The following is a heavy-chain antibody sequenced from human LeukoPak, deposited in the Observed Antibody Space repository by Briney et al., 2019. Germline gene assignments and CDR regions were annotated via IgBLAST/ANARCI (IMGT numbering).Heavy chain of an antibody. CDR2: IRSKANSYAT. J-gene: IGHJ6*03. Sequence: GGSLRLSCAASGFTFSGSVMHWVRQASGKGLEWVGRIRSKANSYATAYAASVKGRFTISRDDSKNTAYLQMNSLKTEDTAVYYCARVFYGSGSLYYYYYYMDVWGKGTTVTISS. V-gene: IGHV3-73*01. CDR1: GFTFSGSV. D-gene: IGHD3-10*01. CDR3: ARVFYGSGSLYYYYYYMDV.